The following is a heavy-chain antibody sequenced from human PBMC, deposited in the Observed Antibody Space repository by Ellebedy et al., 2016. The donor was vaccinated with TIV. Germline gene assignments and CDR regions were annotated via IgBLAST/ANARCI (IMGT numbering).Heavy chain of an antibody. CDR2: ISGSGGST. J-gene: IGHJ4*02. Sequence: GESLKISCAASGFTFSSYAITWVRQAPGKGLEWVSGISGSGGSTYYADSVKGRFTISRDNSRNTLYLQMNSLRAEDTAVYYCAKVYRIARWLPQFDYWGQGTLVTVSS. V-gene: IGHV3-23*01. CDR1: GFTFSSYA. CDR3: AKVYRIARWLPQFDY. D-gene: IGHD6-19*01.